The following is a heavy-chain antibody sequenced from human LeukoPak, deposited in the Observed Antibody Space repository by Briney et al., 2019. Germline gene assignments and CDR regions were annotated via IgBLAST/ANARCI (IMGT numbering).Heavy chain of an antibody. V-gene: IGHV1-2*02. D-gene: IGHD2-15*01. CDR3: ARAPGGYCSGGSCPNWFDP. J-gene: IGHJ5*02. CDR1: GYTFTGYY. CDR2: INPNSGGT. Sequence: ASVKVSCKASGYTFTGYYIPWVRDAPGQGLEWMGWINPNSGGTNYAQKFQGRVTMTRDTSISTAYMELSRLRSDDTAVYYCARAPGGYCSGGSCPNWFDPWGQGTLVTVSS.